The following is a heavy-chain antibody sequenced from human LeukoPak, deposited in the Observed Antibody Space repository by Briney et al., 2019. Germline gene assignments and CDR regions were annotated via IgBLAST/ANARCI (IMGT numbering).Heavy chain of an antibody. CDR2: INHSGST. V-gene: IGHV4-34*01. J-gene: IGHJ4*02. CDR3: ARGGLRIAAAGTFDY. D-gene: IGHD6-13*01. Sequence: PSETLSLTCTVSGGSFSVYYWSWIRQPPGKGLEWVGEINHSGSTNYNPSLKSRVTISVETSKNQFSLKLSSVTAADTAVYYCARGGLRIAAAGTFDYWGQGTLVTVSS. CDR1: GGSFSVYY.